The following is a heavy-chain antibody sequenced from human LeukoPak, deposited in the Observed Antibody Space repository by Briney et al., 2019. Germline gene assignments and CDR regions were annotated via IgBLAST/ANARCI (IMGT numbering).Heavy chain of an antibody. J-gene: IGHJ4*02. CDR2: INPDGSST. V-gene: IGHV3-74*01. CDR3: ARVGRTPPFN. CDR1: GSSFSTYW. Sequence: GGSLRLSCAASGSSFSTYWMHWVRQAPGKGLVWVSQINPDGSSTDYADSVKGRFTSSRDNAKNTVYLQMNSLRAEDTAVYYCARVGRTPPFNWGQGTLVTVSS.